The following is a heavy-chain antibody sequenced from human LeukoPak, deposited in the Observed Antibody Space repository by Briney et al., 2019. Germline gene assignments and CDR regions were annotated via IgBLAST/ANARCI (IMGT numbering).Heavy chain of an antibody. CDR2: FDPEDGET. Sequence: GSVKVSCKVSGYTLTELSMHWVRQAPGKGLEWMGGFDPEDGETIYAQKFQGRVTMTEDTSTDTAYMELSSLRSEDTAVYYCATSPLYYGSGRQRPPPFDYWGQGTLVTVSS. CDR1: GYTLTELS. CDR3: ATSPLYYGSGRQRPPPFDY. J-gene: IGHJ4*02. V-gene: IGHV1-24*01. D-gene: IGHD3-10*01.